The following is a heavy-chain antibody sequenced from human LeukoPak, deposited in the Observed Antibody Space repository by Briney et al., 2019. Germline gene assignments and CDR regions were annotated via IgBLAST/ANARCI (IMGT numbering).Heavy chain of an antibody. CDR3: ARVADWLLDYYYYYMDV. CDR1: GGSFSGYY. V-gene: IGHV4-34*01. CDR2: IYHSGST. D-gene: IGHD3-9*01. Sequence: PSETLSLTCAVYGGSFSGYYWSWIRQPPGKGLEWIGSIYHSGSTYYNPSLKSRVTISVDTSKNQFSLKLSSVTAADTAVYYCARVADWLLDYYYYYMDVWGKGTTVTVSS. J-gene: IGHJ6*03.